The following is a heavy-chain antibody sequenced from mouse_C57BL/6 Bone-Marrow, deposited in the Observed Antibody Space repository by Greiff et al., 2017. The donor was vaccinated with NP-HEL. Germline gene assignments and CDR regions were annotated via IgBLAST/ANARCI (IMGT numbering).Heavy chain of an antibody. J-gene: IGHJ4*01. D-gene: IGHD4-1*01. CDR1: GYTFTDYE. CDR3: TRSLGRLAMDY. CDR2: IDPETGGT. V-gene: IGHV1-15*01. Sequence: QVQLQQSGAELVRPGASVTLSCKASGYTFTDYEMHWVKQTPVHGLEWIGAIDPETGGTAYNQKFKGKAILTADKSSSTAYMELRSLTSEDSAVYYCTRSLGRLAMDYWGHGTSVTVSS.